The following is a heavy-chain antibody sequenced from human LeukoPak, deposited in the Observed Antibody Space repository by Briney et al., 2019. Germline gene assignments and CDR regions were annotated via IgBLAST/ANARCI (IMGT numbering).Heavy chain of an antibody. CDR3: ARGRGYNSFDY. CDR1: GGSFSGYY. CDR2: ISHSGST. D-gene: IGHD2/OR15-2a*01. Sequence: SETLSLTCAVYGGSFSGYYWGLIRQPPGKGLEWIGEISHSGSTNYNPSLKSRITISVDTSKNQFSLKLSSVTAADTAVYYCARGRGYNSFDYWGQGTLATVSS. V-gene: IGHV4-34*01. J-gene: IGHJ4*02.